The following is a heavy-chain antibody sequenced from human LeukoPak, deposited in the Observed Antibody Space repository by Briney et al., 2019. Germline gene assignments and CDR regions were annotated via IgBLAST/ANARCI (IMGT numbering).Heavy chain of an antibody. Sequence: GRSLRLSCAASGFTFSSYAMSWVRQAPGKGLEWVSAISGSGGSTYYADSVKGRFTISRDNSKNTLYLQINSLRAEDTAVYYCAKFNRQYCSSTSCYGGFDYWGQGTLVTVSS. J-gene: IGHJ4*02. V-gene: IGHV3-23*01. CDR1: GFTFSSYA. CDR2: ISGSGGST. D-gene: IGHD2-2*01. CDR3: AKFNRQYCSSTSCYGGFDY.